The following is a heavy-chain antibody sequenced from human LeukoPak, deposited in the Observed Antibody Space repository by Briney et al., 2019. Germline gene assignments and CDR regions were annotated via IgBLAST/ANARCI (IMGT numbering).Heavy chain of an antibody. CDR3: AREYHSSIAAAGTVFDY. J-gene: IGHJ4*02. CDR2: ISAYNGNT. D-gene: IGHD6-13*01. V-gene: IGHV1-18*01. Sequence: ASVKVSCKASGGTFSSYAISWVRQAPGQGLEWMGWISAYNGNTNYAQKLQGRVTMTTDTSTSTAYMELRSLRSDDTAVYYCAREYHSSIAAAGTVFDYWGQGTLVTASS. CDR1: GGTFSSYA.